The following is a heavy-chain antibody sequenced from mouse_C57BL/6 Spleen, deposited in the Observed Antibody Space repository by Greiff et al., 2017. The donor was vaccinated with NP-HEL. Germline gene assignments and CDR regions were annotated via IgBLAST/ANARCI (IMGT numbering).Heavy chain of an antibody. CDR1: GFTFSDYG. J-gene: IGHJ2*01. CDR2: ISNLAYSI. V-gene: IGHV5-15*04. CDR3: ARHGDSYVDY. Sequence: EVKLVESGGGLVQPGGSLKLSCAASGFTFSDYGMAWVRQAPRKGPEWVAFISNLAYSIYYADTVTGRFTISREIAKNTLYLEMSSLRSEDTAMYYCARHGDSYVDYWGQGTTLTVSS.